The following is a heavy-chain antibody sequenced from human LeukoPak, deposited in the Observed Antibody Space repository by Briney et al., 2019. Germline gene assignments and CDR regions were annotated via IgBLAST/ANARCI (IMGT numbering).Heavy chain of an antibody. CDR1: GGSFSGYY. D-gene: IGHD6-13*01. CDR3: ARVAGYSSSWYNY. V-gene: IGHV4-34*01. CDR2: INHSGST. J-gene: IGHJ4*02. Sequence: PSETLSLTCAVYGGSFSGYYWSWIRQPPGKGLEWIGEINHSGSTNYNPSLKSRVTISVDTSKNQFSLKLSSVTAAGTAVYYCARVAGYSSSWYNYWGQGTLVTVSS.